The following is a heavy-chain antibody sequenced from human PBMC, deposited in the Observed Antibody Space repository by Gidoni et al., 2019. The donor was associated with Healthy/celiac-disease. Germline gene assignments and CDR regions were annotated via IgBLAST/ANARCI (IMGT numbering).Heavy chain of an antibody. CDR2: ISYDGSNK. CDR3: ARGTAMVSLDY. J-gene: IGHJ4*02. V-gene: IGHV3-30-3*01. CDR1: GFTFSSYA. Sequence: QVQLVESGGGVVQPGRSLRLSCAASGFTFSSYAMHWVRQAPGKGLEWVAVISYDGSNKYYADSVKGRFTISRDNSKNTLYLQMNSLRAEDTAVYYCARGTAMVSLDYWGQGTLVTVSS. D-gene: IGHD5-18*01.